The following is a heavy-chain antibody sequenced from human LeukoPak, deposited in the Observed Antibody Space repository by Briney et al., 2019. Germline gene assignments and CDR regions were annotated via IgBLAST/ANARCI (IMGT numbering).Heavy chain of an antibody. J-gene: IGHJ4*02. V-gene: IGHV3-53*01. D-gene: IGHD1-26*01. CDR3: ARDTLRDTLSVSNTGH. Sequence: GGSLRLSCAASGFTVRTSYMTWVRQAPGKGLEWVSVIYRDVIIYYADSVKGRFTISCENSKNTVFFHMNSLRAEDTAIYYCARDTLRDTLSVSNTGHWGQGTLVTVSS. CDR1: GFTVRTSY. CDR2: IYRDVII.